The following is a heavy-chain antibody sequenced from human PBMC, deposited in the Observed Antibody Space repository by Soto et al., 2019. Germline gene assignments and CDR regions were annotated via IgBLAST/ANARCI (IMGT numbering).Heavy chain of an antibody. J-gene: IGHJ4*02. V-gene: IGHV3-20*04. CDR3: ARHGGTPDLYFDY. CDR1: GFTVSNNY. D-gene: IGHD3-16*01. Sequence: GGSLRLSCAASGFTVSNNYMSWVRQAPGKGLEWVSAINWIGGSTNYADSMKGRFTISRDNAKNSLYLQISSLRAEDTALYYCARHGGTPDLYFDYWGQGTPVTVSS. CDR2: INWIGGST.